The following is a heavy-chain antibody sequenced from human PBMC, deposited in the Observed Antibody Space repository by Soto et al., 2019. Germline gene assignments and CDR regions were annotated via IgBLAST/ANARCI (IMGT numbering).Heavy chain of an antibody. J-gene: IGHJ3*02. V-gene: IGHV3-48*01. CDR2: ISSSSSTI. CDR3: ARGTYYYDSSRYSGI. D-gene: IGHD3-22*01. Sequence: GGSLRLSCAASGFTFSSYSMNWVRQAPGKGLEWVSYISSSSSTIYYADSVKGRFTISRDNAKNSLYLQMNSLRAEDTAVYYCARGTYYYDSSRYSGIWGQGTMVTVSS. CDR1: GFTFSSYS.